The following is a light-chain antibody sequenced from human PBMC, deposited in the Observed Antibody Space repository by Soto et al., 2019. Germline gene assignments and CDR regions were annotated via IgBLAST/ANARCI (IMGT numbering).Light chain of an antibody. CDR2: GAS. CDR3: QKYSSWLWK. Sequence: EIVLTHSPVTLSFSPLQIATLSFSSSQTVGSNYLAWYQQKPGQAPRVLIHGASSRATGIPDRFNGSGSGTDFTFTISRLEPEDFAVYYCQKYSSWLWKFGQGTKVDIK. CDR1: QTVGSNY. J-gene: IGKJ1*01. V-gene: IGKV3-20*01.